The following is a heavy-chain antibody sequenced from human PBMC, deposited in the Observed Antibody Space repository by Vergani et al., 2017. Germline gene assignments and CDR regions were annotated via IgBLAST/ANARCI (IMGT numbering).Heavy chain of an antibody. CDR2: IYYSGST. CDR3: ARRPTWELGAFDI. J-gene: IGHJ3*02. D-gene: IGHD1-26*01. V-gene: IGHV4-39*07. Sequence: QVQLQESGPGLVKPSETLSLTCTVSNDSVSNTFYYWGWIRQTPGKGLEWIGSIYYSGSTYYNPSLNSRLTMSVDTSKNQFSLKLNSMTAADTAVYYCARRPTWELGAFDIWGQGTLVTVSS. CDR1: NDSVSNTFYY.